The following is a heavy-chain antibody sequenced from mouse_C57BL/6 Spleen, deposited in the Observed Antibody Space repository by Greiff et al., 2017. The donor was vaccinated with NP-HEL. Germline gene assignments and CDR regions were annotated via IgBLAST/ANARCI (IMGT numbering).Heavy chain of an antibody. CDR1: GYSITSGYY. CDR3: ARDRDGYYTFAY. Sequence: EVQLVESGPGLVKPSQSLSLTCSVTGYSITSGYYWNWIRQFPGNKLEWMGYISYDGSNNYNPSLKNRISITRDTSKNQFFLKLNSVTTEDTATYYCARDRDGYYTFAYWGQGTLVTVSA. J-gene: IGHJ3*01. V-gene: IGHV3-6*01. D-gene: IGHD2-3*01. CDR2: ISYDGSN.